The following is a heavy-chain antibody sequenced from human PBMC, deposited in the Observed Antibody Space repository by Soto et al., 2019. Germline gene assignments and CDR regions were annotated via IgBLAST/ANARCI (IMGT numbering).Heavy chain of an antibody. D-gene: IGHD5-12*01. J-gene: IGHJ4*02. Sequence: QVQLVESGGGVVQPGRSLRLSCAASGFTFSSYGMHWVRQAPGKGLEWVAVISYDGSNKYYADSVKGRFTISRDNSKNTLYLQMNSLRAEDTAVYYCAKDLGYGWLQNWGQGTLVTVSS. V-gene: IGHV3-30*18. CDR3: AKDLGYGWLQN. CDR2: ISYDGSNK. CDR1: GFTFSSYG.